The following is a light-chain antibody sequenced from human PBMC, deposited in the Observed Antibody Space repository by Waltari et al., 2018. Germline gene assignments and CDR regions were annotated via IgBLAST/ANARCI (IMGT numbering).Light chain of an antibody. Sequence: DVVMTESPRSLRITLGQPDPMTGRSRQSLLHNDGNTSLSWFLQKPGQPPRRLFYKVSNRDSGVPERFSGSGAGTDFTLSISGLEADDVSTYYCLQGTHFPCTFGQGTKVEIK. J-gene: IGKJ1*01. CDR3: LQGTHFPCT. V-gene: IGKV2-30*02. CDR2: KVS. CDR1: QSLLHNDGNTS.